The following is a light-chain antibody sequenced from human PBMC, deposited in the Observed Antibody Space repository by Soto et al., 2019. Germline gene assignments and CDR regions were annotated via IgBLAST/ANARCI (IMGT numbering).Light chain of an antibody. Sequence: QSLLTQPPSASGSPGQSVTMSCTGTSSDVGRYNYVSWYQHHPGKAPKLIIYDVSQRPSGVPDRFSGSKSGNTASLTVSGLQAEDEADYYCNSYADSNTYVFGTGTKVTVL. J-gene: IGLJ1*01. CDR3: NSYADSNTYV. V-gene: IGLV2-8*01. CDR2: DVS. CDR1: SSDVGRYNY.